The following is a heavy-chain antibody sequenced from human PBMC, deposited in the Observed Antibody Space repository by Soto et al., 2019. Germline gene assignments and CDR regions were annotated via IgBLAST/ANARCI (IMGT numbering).Heavy chain of an antibody. Sequence: GVLRLSCAASGFTFSSYAMSWVRQAPGKGPEWVSAISGSGGSTYYADSVKGRFTISRDNSKNTLYLQMNSLRAEDTAVYYCAMELLDAFDIWGQGTMVTVSS. CDR2: ISGSGGST. D-gene: IGHD1-26*01. CDR1: GFTFSSYA. CDR3: AMELLDAFDI. J-gene: IGHJ3*02. V-gene: IGHV3-23*01.